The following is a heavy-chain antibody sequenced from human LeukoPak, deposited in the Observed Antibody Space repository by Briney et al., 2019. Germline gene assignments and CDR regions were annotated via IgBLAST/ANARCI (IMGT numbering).Heavy chain of an antibody. V-gene: IGHV4-39*01. CDR1: GGSISSSSYY. CDR3: ARRDGGSYYWFDY. CDR2: IYYSGST. D-gene: IGHD1-26*01. J-gene: IGHJ4*02. Sequence: ETLSLTCTVSGGSISSSSYYWGWIRQPPGKGQEWIGSIYYSGSTYYNPSLKSRVTISVDTSKNQFSLKLSSVTAADTAVYYCARRDGGSYYWFDYWGQGTLVTVSS.